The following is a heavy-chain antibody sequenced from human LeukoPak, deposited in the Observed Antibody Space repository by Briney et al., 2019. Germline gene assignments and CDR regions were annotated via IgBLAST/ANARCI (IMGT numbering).Heavy chain of an antibody. CDR2: ISAYNGNT. Sequence: GASVKVSCKASGYTFTSYGISWVRQAPGQGLEWMGWISAYNGNTHYAQKLQGRVTMTTDTSTSTGYMELRSLRSDDTAVYYCARGSPPRRNYDSRRYYSYYFDYWGKGTLVTVSS. CDR3: ARGSPPRRNYDSRRYYSYYFDY. J-gene: IGHJ4*02. CDR1: GYTFTSYG. V-gene: IGHV1-18*01. D-gene: IGHD3-22*01.